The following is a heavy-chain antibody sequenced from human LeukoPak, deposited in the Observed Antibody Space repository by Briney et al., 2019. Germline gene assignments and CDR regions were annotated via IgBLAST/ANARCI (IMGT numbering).Heavy chain of an antibody. D-gene: IGHD5-12*01. Sequence: SETLSLTCTVSGGSISSYYWSWIRQPPGKGLEWIGYIYYSGSTNYNPSLKSRVTISVDTSKNQFSLKLSSVTAADTAVYYCARKYSGYAGSFDYWGQGTLVTVSS. CDR2: IYYSGST. CDR1: GGSISSYY. V-gene: IGHV4-59*12. J-gene: IGHJ4*02. CDR3: ARKYSGYAGSFDY.